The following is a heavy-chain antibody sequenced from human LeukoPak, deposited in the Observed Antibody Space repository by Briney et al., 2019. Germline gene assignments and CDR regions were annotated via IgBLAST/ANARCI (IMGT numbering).Heavy chain of an antibody. Sequence: PSETLSLTCTVSGGSISGDHWSWIRQPPGKGLEWIGYIYYSGSTNYNPSLKSRVTISIETSKNQFSLKLTSVPAADTAVYYCARRNDFGIWGQGTMVTVSS. CDR3: ARRNDFGI. D-gene: IGHD1-14*01. CDR2: IYYSGST. CDR1: GGSISGDH. V-gene: IGHV4-59*08. J-gene: IGHJ3*02.